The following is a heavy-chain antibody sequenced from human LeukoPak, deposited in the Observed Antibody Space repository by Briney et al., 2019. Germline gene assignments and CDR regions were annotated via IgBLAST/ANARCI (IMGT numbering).Heavy chain of an antibody. D-gene: IGHD2-2*01. J-gene: IGHJ4*02. CDR2: IYPGDSDT. CDR1: GYSFTSYW. Sequence: PGASLQISCKGSGYSFTSYWIGWVRPLPGKGLEWMGIIYPGDSDTRYSPSFQGQVTISADKSISTAYLQWSSLKASDTAMYYCARRPYCSSTSCYPHPFDYWGQGTLVTVSS. CDR3: ARRPYCSSTSCYPHPFDY. V-gene: IGHV5-51*01.